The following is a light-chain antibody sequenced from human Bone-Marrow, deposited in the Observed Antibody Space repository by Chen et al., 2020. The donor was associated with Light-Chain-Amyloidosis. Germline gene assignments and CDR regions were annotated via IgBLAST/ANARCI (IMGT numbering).Light chain of an antibody. V-gene: IGLV3-25*03. CDR1: EWPTKY. CDR2: RDT. J-gene: IGLJ2*01. CDR3: QSADSSGTYEVI. Sequence: SFELTQPPSVSVSPGQTVRDTSSGDEWPTKYAYWYQPTPGQAPGLVIHRDTERPSGISERFSGSSSWTTATLTISGVQAEDEADYHCQSADSSGTYEVIFGGGTKLTVL.